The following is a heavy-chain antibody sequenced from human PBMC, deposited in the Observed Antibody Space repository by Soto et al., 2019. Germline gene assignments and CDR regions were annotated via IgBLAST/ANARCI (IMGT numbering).Heavy chain of an antibody. CDR3: ARGYPGGTYYYDSSGYYPRGHWFDP. J-gene: IGHJ5*02. D-gene: IGHD3-22*01. Sequence: SETLSLTCTVSGGSISSYYWSWIRQPPGKGLEWIGEINHSGSTNYNPSLKSRVTISVDTSKNQFSLKLSSVTAADTAVYYCARGYPGGTYYYDSSGYYPRGHWFDPWGQGTLVTVSS. V-gene: IGHV4-34*01. CDR1: GGSISSYY. CDR2: INHSGST.